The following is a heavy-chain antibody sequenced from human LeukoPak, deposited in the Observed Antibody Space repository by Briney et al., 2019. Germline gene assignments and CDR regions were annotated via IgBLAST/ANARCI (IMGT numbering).Heavy chain of an antibody. D-gene: IGHD6-19*01. Sequence: PGGSLRLSCAASGFTFSSYEVNWVRQAPGKGLEWVSYISSSGSTIYYADSVKGRFTISRDNAKNSLYLQMNSLRAEHTAVYYCARSSGWSVPVDYWGQGTLVTVSS. V-gene: IGHV3-48*03. CDR1: GFTFSSYE. CDR3: ARSSGWSVPVDY. CDR2: ISSSGSTI. J-gene: IGHJ4*02.